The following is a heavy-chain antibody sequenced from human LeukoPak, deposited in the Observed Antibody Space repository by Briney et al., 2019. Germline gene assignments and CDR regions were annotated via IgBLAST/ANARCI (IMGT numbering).Heavy chain of an antibody. CDR1: GFTFSSYG. CDR3: AKAGYDSSGYGLDAFDI. V-gene: IGHV3-30*02. D-gene: IGHD3-22*01. J-gene: IGHJ3*02. CDR2: IRYDGSNK. Sequence: PGGSLRLSCAGSGFTFSSYGMHWVRQAPGKGLEWVAFIRYDGSNKYYADSVKGRFTISRDNSKNTLYLQMNSLRAEDTAVYYCAKAGYDSSGYGLDAFDIWGQGTMVTVSS.